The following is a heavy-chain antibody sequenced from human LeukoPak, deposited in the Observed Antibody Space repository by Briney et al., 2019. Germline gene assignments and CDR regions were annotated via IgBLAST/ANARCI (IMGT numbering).Heavy chain of an antibody. CDR1: GFTFSNYW. Sequence: GGSLRLSCVVSGFTFSNYWMTWVRQAPGKGLEWVANIQQDGSEKYYVDSVKGRFTIFRDNAKNSVYLQMNSLRAEDTAVYYCARDGEGFDPWGQGTLVTVSS. CDR2: IQQDGSEK. J-gene: IGHJ5*02. V-gene: IGHV3-7*01. D-gene: IGHD3-10*01. CDR3: ARDGEGFDP.